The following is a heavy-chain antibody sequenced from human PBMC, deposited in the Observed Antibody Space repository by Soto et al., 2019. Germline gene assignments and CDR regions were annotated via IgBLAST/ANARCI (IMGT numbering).Heavy chain of an antibody. Sequence: GGSLRLSCAASGFTFSSYGMHWVRQAPGKGLEWVAVIWYDGSNKYYADSVKGRFTISRDNSKNTLYLQMNSLRAEDTAVYYCARGRRWDIVLVEFDYWGQGTLVTVSS. D-gene: IGHD2-8*01. CDR3: ARGRRWDIVLVEFDY. CDR2: IWYDGSNK. V-gene: IGHV3-33*01. J-gene: IGHJ4*02. CDR1: GFTFSSYG.